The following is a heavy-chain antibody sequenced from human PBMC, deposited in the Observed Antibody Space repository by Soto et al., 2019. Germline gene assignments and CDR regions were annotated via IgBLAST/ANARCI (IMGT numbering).Heavy chain of an antibody. CDR3: ARPPFPGCINAVCYPFDY. D-gene: IGHD2-8*01. CDR2: INPSGGST. J-gene: IGHJ4*02. CDR1: GYTFTDYY. Sequence: QVQLVQSGAEVKKPGASVKVSCKVSGYTFTDYYIHWVRQAPGQGLEWMGMINPSGGSTDHAQKFRGRVTMTRDTSTGTVYRELSSLRSEDTAVYYCARPPFPGCINAVCYPFDYWGQGTLVTVSS. V-gene: IGHV1-46*01.